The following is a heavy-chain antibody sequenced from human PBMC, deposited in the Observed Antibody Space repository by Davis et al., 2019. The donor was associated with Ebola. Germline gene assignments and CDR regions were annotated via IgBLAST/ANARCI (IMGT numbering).Heavy chain of an antibody. CDR2: INAGNGNT. D-gene: IGHD6-19*01. CDR3: ARDHIYSSGWDY. V-gene: IGHV1-3*01. J-gene: IGHJ4*02. CDR1: GYTFTSYA. Sequence: AASVKVSCKASGYTFTSYAMHWVRQAPGQRLEWMGWINAGNGNTKYSQKFQGRVTITRDTSASTAYMELSSLRSEDTAVYYCARDHIYSSGWDYWGQGTLVTVSS.